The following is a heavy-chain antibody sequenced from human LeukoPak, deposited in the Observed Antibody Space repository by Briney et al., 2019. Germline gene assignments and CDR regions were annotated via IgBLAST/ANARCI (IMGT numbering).Heavy chain of an antibody. CDR3: ARDRYSGTYLYDY. J-gene: IGHJ4*02. Sequence: ASVKVSSKASGYTFTGYYMHWVRQAPGQGLEWMGWINPNSGGTNYAQKFQGRVTMTRDTSISTAYMELSRLRSDDTAVYYCARDRYSGTYLYDYWGQGTLVTVSS. D-gene: IGHD1-26*01. CDR1: GYTFTGYY. CDR2: INPNSGGT. V-gene: IGHV1-2*02.